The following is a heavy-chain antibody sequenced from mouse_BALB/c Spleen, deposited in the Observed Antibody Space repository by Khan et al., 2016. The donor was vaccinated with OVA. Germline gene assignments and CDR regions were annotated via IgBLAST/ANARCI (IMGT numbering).Heavy chain of an antibody. Sequence: QSGPELKKPGVTVKISCKASGYTFTTYGMNWVKQAPGKGLKWMGWINTYTGEPTYVDDFKGRFAFSLETSASTAYLQINNLKNEDTATYFCARVGYSGTMDYWGQGTSVTVSS. CDR3: ARVGYSGTMDY. CDR2: INTYTGEP. V-gene: IGHV9-3-1*01. D-gene: IGHD2-14*01. CDR1: GYTFTTYG. J-gene: IGHJ4*01.